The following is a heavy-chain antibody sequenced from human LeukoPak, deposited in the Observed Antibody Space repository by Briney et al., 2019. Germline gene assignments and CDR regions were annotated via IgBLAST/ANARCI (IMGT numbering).Heavy chain of an antibody. Sequence: TGGSLRLSCAASGFIFSHYWMSWVRQAPGKGREWVANIKPDGSEKDYVDSVKGRFTISRDNAKNSLYLQMDSLRAEDTAVYYCAREDMWAFDIWGQGIMVTVSS. CDR1: GFIFSHYW. J-gene: IGHJ3*02. V-gene: IGHV3-7*01. CDR3: AREDMWAFDI. CDR2: IKPDGSEK. D-gene: IGHD2-15*01.